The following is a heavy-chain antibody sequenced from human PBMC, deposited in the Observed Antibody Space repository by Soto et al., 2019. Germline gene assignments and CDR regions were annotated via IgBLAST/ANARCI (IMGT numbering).Heavy chain of an antibody. CDR1: GFTFSSYE. J-gene: IGHJ4*02. Sequence: GGSLRLSCAASGFTFSSYEMNWVRQAPGKGLEWVSYISSSGSTIYYADSVKGRFTISRDNAKNSLYLQMNSLRAEDTAVYYCARVEIRSVDYWGQGTLVTVSS. CDR3: ARVEIRSVDY. CDR2: ISSSGSTI. V-gene: IGHV3-48*03. D-gene: IGHD2-15*01.